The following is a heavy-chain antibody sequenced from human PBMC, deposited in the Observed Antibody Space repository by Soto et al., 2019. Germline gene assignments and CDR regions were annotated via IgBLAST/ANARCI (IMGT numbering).Heavy chain of an antibody. CDR2: ISSSSSYI. D-gene: IGHD1-1*01. Sequence: GGSLRLSCAASGLTFSSSGMDWVRQAPGKGLEWVSSISSSSSYIYYTDSVKGRFTISRDNAKNSLYLQMNSLRAEDTAVYYCARETTYYMDVWGKGTTVNVSS. CDR1: GLTFSSSG. CDR3: ARETTYYMDV. J-gene: IGHJ6*03. V-gene: IGHV3-21*01.